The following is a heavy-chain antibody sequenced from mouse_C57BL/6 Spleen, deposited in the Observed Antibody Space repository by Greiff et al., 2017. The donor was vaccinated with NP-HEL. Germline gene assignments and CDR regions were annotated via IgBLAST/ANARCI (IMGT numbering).Heavy chain of an antibody. Sequence: VKLQQPGAELVRPGSSVKLSCKASGYTFTSYWMDWVKQRPGQGLEWIGNIYPSDSETHYNQKFKDKATLTVDKSSSTAYMQLSSLTSEDSAVYYCARSGVITTGYYFDYWGQGTTLTVSS. CDR3: ARSGVITTGYYFDY. CDR1: GYTFTSYW. CDR2: IYPSDSET. V-gene: IGHV1-61*01. D-gene: IGHD1-1*01. J-gene: IGHJ2*01.